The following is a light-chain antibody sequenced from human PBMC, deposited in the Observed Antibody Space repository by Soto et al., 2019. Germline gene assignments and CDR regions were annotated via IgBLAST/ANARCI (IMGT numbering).Light chain of an antibody. CDR2: GAS. CDR1: QSVSTR. CDR3: LQYHNLWA. J-gene: IGKJ1*01. V-gene: IGKV3-15*01. Sequence: EIVMTQSPAALSVSPGGRGTFSCRASQSVSTRLAWYQHKPGQAPRLLISGASTGATGIPPRFSGSGSGTEFTLTISSLQSEDFTVYSCLQYHNLWAFGQGTKVDIK.